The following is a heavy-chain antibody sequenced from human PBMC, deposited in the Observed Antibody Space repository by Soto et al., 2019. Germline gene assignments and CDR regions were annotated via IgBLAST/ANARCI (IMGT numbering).Heavy chain of an antibody. Sequence: GGSLRLSCAASGFTFSSYAMSWVRQAPGKGLEWVSAISGSGGSTYYADSVKGRFTISRDNSKNTLYLQMNSLRAEDTAVYYCAKARTIFGVVRNDAFAIWGQGTMVTVSS. V-gene: IGHV3-23*01. CDR3: AKARTIFGVVRNDAFAI. D-gene: IGHD3-3*01. CDR2: ISGSGGST. J-gene: IGHJ3*02. CDR1: GFTFSSYA.